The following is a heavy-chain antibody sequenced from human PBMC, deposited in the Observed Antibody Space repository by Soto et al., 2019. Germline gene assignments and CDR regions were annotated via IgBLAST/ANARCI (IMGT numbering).Heavy chain of an antibody. CDR3: ARGIAAAADAFDY. CDR2: IYYSGST. J-gene: IGHJ4*02. V-gene: IGHV4-59*01. Sequence: QVQLQESGPGLVKPSETLSLTCTVSGGSISSYYWSWIRQPPGKGLEWIGYIYYSGSTNYNPSLKSRVTISVDTSKNQFSLKLSSVTAADTAVYYCARGIAAAADAFDYWGQGTLVTVSS. D-gene: IGHD6-13*01. CDR1: GGSISSYY.